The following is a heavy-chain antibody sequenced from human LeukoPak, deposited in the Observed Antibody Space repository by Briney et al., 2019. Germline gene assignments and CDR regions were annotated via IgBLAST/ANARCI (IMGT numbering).Heavy chain of an antibody. J-gene: IGHJ5*02. CDR2: IYYSGST. Sequence: SQTLSLTCTVSGGSISSGGYYWSWIRQHPGKGLEWIGYIYYSGSTYYNPSLKSRVTISVDTSKNRFSLKLSSVTAADTAVYYCARSNHDYGDYQTFWFDPWGQGTLVTVSS. CDR1: GGSISSGGYY. D-gene: IGHD4-17*01. V-gene: IGHV4-31*03. CDR3: ARSNHDYGDYQTFWFDP.